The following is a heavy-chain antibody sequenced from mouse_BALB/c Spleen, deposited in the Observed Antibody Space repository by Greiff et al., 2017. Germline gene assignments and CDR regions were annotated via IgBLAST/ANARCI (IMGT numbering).Heavy chain of an antibody. CDR2: ISSGGSYT. CDR1: GFTFSSYG. CDR3: ASPYDYDFYYAMDY. J-gene: IGHJ4*01. Sequence: EVKLVESGGDLVKPGGSLKLSCAASGFTFSSYGMSWVRQTPDKRLEWVATISSGGSYTYYPDSVKGRFTISRDNAKNTLYLQMSSLKSEDTAMYYCASPYDYDFYYAMDYWGQGTSVTVSS. V-gene: IGHV5-6*01. D-gene: IGHD2-4*01.